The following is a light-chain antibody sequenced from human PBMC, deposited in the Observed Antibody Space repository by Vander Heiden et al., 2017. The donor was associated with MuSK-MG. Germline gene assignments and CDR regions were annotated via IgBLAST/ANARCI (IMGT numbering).Light chain of an antibody. J-gene: IGKJ4*01. CDR1: QTIGYS. Sequence: EIVLTQSPDFQSVTPKEKVTITCRASQTIGYSLHWYQQKPNQSPKLLIKYASESFSGVPSRFSGSGVGTDFTLTINSLEAEDAATYYCHQGSSFPLTFGGGTKVEIK. CDR2: YAS. CDR3: HQGSSFPLT. V-gene: IGKV6-21*01.